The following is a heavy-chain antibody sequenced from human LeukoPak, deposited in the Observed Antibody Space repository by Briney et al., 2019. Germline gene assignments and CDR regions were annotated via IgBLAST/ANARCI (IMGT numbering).Heavy chain of an antibody. J-gene: IGHJ4*02. CDR2: IRYDGSNK. CDR1: GFTFSSYG. CDR3: ARDNSYGDYDYFDY. V-gene: IGHV3-30*02. D-gene: IGHD4-17*01. Sequence: GGSLRLSCAASGFTFSSYGMHWVRQAPGKGLEWVAFIRYDGSNKYYADSVKGRFTISRDNAKNSLYLQMNSLRAEDTAVYYCARDNSYGDYDYFDYWGQGTLVTVSS.